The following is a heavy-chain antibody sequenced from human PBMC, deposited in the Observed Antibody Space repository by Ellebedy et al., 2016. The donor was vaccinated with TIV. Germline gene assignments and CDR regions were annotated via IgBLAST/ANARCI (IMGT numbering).Heavy chain of an antibody. Sequence: GESLKISCKGSEYSFTSYWIGWVRQVPGKGLEWMGIIYPGDSETGYGPSFQGQVTISVDKSISHAYLQWSSLKTSDTAIYYCARLVAAAGLYYMDVWGQGTTVTVSS. CDR3: ARLVAAAGLYYMDV. CDR2: IYPGDSET. V-gene: IGHV5-51*01. J-gene: IGHJ6*03. D-gene: IGHD6-25*01. CDR1: EYSFTSYW.